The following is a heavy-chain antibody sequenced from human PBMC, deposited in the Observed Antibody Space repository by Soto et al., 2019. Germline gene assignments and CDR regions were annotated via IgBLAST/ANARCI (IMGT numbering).Heavy chain of an antibody. V-gene: IGHV1-24*01. J-gene: IGHJ4*02. CDR2: FDPEDGET. D-gene: IGHD2-21*01. CDR1: GYTLTELS. CDR3: ATVAYCGGDCYSGFGF. Sequence: ASVKVSCKVSGYTLTELSMHWVRQAPGKGLEWMGGFDPEDGETIYAQKFQGRVTMTEDTSTDTAYMELSSLRSEDTAVYYCATVAYCGGDCYSGFGFWGQGTLVTVSS.